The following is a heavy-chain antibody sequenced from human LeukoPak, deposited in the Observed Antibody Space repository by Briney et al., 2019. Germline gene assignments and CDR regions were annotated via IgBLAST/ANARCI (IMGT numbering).Heavy chain of an antibody. J-gene: IGHJ6*03. CDR1: GGSISSYY. CDR3: ARASKVPYYYMDV. V-gene: IGHV4-59*12. Sequence: SETLSLTCTVSGGSISSYYWSWIRQPPGKGLEWIGYIYYSGSTNYNPSLKSRVTISVDTSKNQFSLKLSSVTAADTAVYYCARASKVPYYYMDVWGKGTTVTVSS. CDR2: IYYSGST. D-gene: IGHD2/OR15-2a*01.